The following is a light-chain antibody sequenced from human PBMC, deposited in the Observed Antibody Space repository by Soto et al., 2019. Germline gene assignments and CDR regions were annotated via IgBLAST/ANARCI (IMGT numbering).Light chain of an antibody. J-gene: IGKJ4*01. Sequence: DVQMTQSSSSLSAFVGDRVTITCRASQGIAPYLAWFQQKPGKVPKLLIYATSTLQSGVPSRFSGSGSGTDFPFTIASRQPEVVATYYCQRYNTAPPTCGGGPKVETK. CDR1: QGIAPY. V-gene: IGKV1-27*01. CDR3: QRYNTAPPT. CDR2: ATS.